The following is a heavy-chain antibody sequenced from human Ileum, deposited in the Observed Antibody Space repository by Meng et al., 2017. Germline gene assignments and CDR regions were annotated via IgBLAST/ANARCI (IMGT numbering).Heavy chain of an antibody. CDR2: INPNSGGT. Sequence: QVSRVQSGASVRHPGASGKASCKLSGYPFTGYYLHWVRQAPGQGLEWMGRINPNSGGTNYAQKFQGRVTMTRDTSISTAYMELSRLRSDDTAVYYCAREWTVVVVAATPPLDYWGQGTLVTVSS. CDR3: AREWTVVVVAATPPLDY. V-gene: IGHV1-2*06. CDR1: GYPFTGYY. D-gene: IGHD2-15*01. J-gene: IGHJ4*02.